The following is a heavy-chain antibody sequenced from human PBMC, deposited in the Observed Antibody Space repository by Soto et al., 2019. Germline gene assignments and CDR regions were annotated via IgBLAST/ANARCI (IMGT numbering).Heavy chain of an antibody. CDR3: AKDRESDAWYEAY. Sequence: PGGSLRLSCVASVFTFTNYAMTLVRQPRGRGLEWVSVISGSDGYGGTYYADSVKGRFTISRDNSKNTLYLQMNSMRAEDTAVYYCAKDRESDAWYEAYWGQGTLVTLSS. CDR2: ISGSDGYGGT. CDR1: VFTFTNYA. D-gene: IGHD6-13*01. V-gene: IGHV3-23*01. J-gene: IGHJ4*02.